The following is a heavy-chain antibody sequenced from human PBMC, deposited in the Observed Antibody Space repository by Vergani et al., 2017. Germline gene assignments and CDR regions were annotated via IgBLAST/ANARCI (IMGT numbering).Heavy chain of an antibody. V-gene: IGHV3-23*01. CDR1: GFTFSSYA. Sequence: EVQLLESGGGLVQPGGSLRLSGAASGFTFSSYAMSWVRQAPGKGLEWVSAISGSGGSTYYADSVKGRFTISRDNSKNTLYLQRNSLRAEDTAVYYCAKWNIVATTRHLYNWFDPWGQGTLVTVSS. D-gene: IGHD5-12*01. J-gene: IGHJ5*02. CDR2: ISGSGGST. CDR3: AKWNIVATTRHLYNWFDP.